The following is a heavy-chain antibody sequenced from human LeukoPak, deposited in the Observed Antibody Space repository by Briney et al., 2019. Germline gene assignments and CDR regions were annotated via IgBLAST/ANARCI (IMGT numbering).Heavy chain of an antibody. D-gene: IGHD7-27*01. CDR1: GFTVSSNY. CDR3: ASAGETPFDY. V-gene: IGHV3-66*02. Sequence: HPGGSLRLSCAASGFTVSSNYMSWVRQAPGKGLEWVSVIYSGGSTYYADSVKGRFTISRDSSKNTLYLQMNSLRAEDTAVYYCASAGETPFDYWGQGTLVTVSS. J-gene: IGHJ4*02. CDR2: IYSGGST.